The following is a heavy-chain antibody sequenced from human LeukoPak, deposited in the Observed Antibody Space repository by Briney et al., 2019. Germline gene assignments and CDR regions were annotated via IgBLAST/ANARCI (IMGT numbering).Heavy chain of an antibody. CDR3: AREGAYCAGDCFLR. Sequence: PSETLSLTCTVSGGSISTYYWSWIRQSARQGREWVWRVYPGGSTKYNPSLQSRVTMSADTSKNQFSLRVTSVTAADTAVYYCAREGAYCAGDCFLRWGQGTPVIASS. J-gene: IGHJ4*02. CDR1: GGSISTYY. V-gene: IGHV4-4*07. CDR2: VYPGGST. D-gene: IGHD2-21*02.